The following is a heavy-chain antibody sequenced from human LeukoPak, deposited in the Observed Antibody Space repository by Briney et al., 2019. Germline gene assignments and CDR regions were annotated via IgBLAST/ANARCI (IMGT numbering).Heavy chain of an antibody. V-gene: IGHV3-23*01. CDR1: GFTFSNHA. CDR2: ISANGVDT. CDR3: VKDVWFSAS. Sequence: GGSLRLSCAASGFTFSNHAMAWVRQAPGKGLEWVSAISANGVDTFYADSVKGRFTISRDNSKHTLYLQMNSLRDEDTAIYYCVKDVWFSASWGQGTLVTVSS. D-gene: IGHD3-10*01. J-gene: IGHJ5*02.